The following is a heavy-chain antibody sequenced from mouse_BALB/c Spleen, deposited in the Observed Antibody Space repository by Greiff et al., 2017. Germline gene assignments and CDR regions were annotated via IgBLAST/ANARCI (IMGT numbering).Heavy chain of an antibody. CDR1: GFTFSSYA. V-gene: IGHV5-9-3*01. CDR3: ARHETGYGNYVGTWFAY. D-gene: IGHD2-1*01. Sequence: EVKLVESGGGLVKPGGSLKLSCAASGFTFSSYAMSWVRQTPEKRLEWVATISSGGSYTYYPDSVKGRFTISRDNAKNTLYLQMSSLRSEDTAMYYCARHETGYGNYVGTWFAYWGQGTLVTVSA. CDR2: ISSGGSYT. J-gene: IGHJ3*01.